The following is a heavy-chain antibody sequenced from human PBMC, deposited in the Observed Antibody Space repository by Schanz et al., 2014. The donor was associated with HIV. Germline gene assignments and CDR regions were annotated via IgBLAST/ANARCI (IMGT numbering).Heavy chain of an antibody. Sequence: EVKLVESGGGLVQPGGSLRLSCAVSGFTFSSYSMNWVRQAPGKGLEWIAHISLSSDTKYNADSVKGRFTISRDNAKASVYLQMNSLRDEDTAVYYCAREDHYDDGTYYQGAFDIWGQGTMVTVSS. V-gene: IGHV3-48*02. D-gene: IGHD3-22*01. CDR3: AREDHYDDGTYYQGAFDI. J-gene: IGHJ3*02. CDR1: GFTFSSYS. CDR2: ISLSSDTK.